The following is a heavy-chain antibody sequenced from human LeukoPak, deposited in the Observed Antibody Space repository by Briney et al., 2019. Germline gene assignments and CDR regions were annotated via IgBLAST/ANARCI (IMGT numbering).Heavy chain of an antibody. CDR3: ARGGSHGRHVDY. D-gene: IGHD1-26*01. V-gene: IGHV3-49*03. Sequence: GRSLRLSCTGSGFTTSDYSMTWLRQAPGKGLEWIGFVRSRHHLGTTDYAASLRGRFTISRDDSKNIAYLQMYSLKTDDTAVYYCARGGSHGRHVDYWGQGTLVVVSS. CDR1: GFTTSDYS. J-gene: IGHJ4*02. CDR2: VRSRHHLGTT.